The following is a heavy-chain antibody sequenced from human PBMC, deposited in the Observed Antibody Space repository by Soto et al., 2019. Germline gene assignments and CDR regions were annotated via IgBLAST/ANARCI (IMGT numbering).Heavy chain of an antibody. CDR3: VKGNLSRWTEY. CDR2: IRDSGGAT. V-gene: IGHV3-23*01. J-gene: IGHJ4*02. Sequence: GGSLRLSCAASGFTFGSYAMNWVRQAPGKGLEWVSTIRDSGGATYYADSVKGRFTISRDNPKNTLYLQMDSLRVEDTATYYCVKGNLSRWTEYWGQGTLVTVSS. D-gene: IGHD1-1*01. CDR1: GFTFGSYA.